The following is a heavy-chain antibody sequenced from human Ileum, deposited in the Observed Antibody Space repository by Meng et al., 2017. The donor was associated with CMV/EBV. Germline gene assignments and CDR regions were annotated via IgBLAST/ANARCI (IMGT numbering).Heavy chain of an antibody. D-gene: IGHD5-18*01. CDR1: GDSISGFY. Sequence: QVRLQEAGPGLVKPSETLSLTCTLSGDSISGFYWSWIRQPAGKGLEWIGRIYISGISNYNPSLKSRVTISEDTSKNQFSLKLSSVTAADTAVYYCAREKVQFWSFEYWGQGSLVTVSS. CDR3: AREKVQFWSFEY. V-gene: IGHV4-4*07. CDR2: IYISGIS. J-gene: IGHJ4*02.